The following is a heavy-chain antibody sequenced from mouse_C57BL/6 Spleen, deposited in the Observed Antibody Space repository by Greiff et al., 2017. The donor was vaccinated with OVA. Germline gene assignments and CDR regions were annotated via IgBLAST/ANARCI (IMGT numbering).Heavy chain of an antibody. D-gene: IGHD2-3*01. CDR2: INPNYGTT. V-gene: IGHV1-39*01. CDR1: GYSFTDYN. CDR3: AREGNYDGSRYWYFDV. J-gene: IGHJ1*03. Sequence: VQLKQSGPELVKPGASVKISCKASGYSFTDYNMNWVKQSNGKSLEWIGVINPNYGTTSYNQKFKGKATLTVDQSSSTAYMQLNSLTSEDSAVYYCAREGNYDGSRYWYFDVWGTGTTVTVSS.